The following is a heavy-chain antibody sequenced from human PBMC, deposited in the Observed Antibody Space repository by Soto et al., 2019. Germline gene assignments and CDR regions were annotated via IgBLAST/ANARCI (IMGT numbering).Heavy chain of an antibody. CDR3: ARARRDCGSSSCYLYCFDY. CDR2: ITSNGGST. CDR1: GFTFTTYG. Sequence: EVQLVESGGGLVQPGGSLRLSCAASGFTFTTYGIHWVRQAPGKGLGFVSAITSNGGSTYYADSVKGRFTISRDNSKNTVYLQIGSLSVEYMGVYYCARARRDCGSSSCYLYCFDYWGQGSLVTVSS. D-gene: IGHD2-2*01. V-gene: IGHV3-64*07. J-gene: IGHJ4*02.